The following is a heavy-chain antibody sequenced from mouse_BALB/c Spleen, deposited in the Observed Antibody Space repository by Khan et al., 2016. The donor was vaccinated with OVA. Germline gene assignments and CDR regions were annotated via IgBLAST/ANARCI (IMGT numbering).Heavy chain of an antibody. J-gene: IGHJ3*01. Sequence: EVELVESGGDLVKPGGSLKLSCAASGFTFSSYTMSWVRQTPAQRLEWVATISSGGSYTYYPASVKGRFTISRDNAKNTLYLQMNSLKSEDTAMYYGTRDRHGNYRGWFAYWGQGTLVTVSA. CDR1: GFTFSSYT. CDR2: ISSGGSYT. CDR3: TRDRHGNYRGWFAY. V-gene: IGHV5-6-4*01. D-gene: IGHD2-1*01.